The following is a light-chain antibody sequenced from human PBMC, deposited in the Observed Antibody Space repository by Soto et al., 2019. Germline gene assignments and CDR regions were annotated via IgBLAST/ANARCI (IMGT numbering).Light chain of an antibody. CDR3: QSYDSSNPWV. V-gene: IGLV6-57*02. Sequence: NFMLTQPHSVSESPGKTVTISCTGSSDSIASHYVQWYQQRPGSAPTAVIYEDNQRPSGVPDRFSGSIDRASNSASLTISGLKTEDEADYYCQSYDSSNPWVFGGGTKLTVL. CDR2: EDN. CDR1: SDSIASHY. J-gene: IGLJ3*02.